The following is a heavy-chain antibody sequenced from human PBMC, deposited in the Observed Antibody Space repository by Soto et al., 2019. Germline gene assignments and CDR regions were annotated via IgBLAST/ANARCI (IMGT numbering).Heavy chain of an antibody. CDR1: GGTFSSYA. D-gene: IGHD3-10*01. CDR2: IIPIFGTA. V-gene: IGHV1-69*13. CDR3: ARDHGPYYGSGSPGP. Sequence: SVKVSCKASGGTFSSYAISWVRQAPGQGLEWMGGIIPIFGTANYAQKFQGRVTITADESTSTAYMELSSLRSEDTAVYYCARDHGPYYGSGSPGPWGQGTLVTVS. J-gene: IGHJ5*02.